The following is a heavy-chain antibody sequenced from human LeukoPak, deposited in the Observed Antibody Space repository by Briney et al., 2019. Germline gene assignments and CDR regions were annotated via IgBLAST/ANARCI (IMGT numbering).Heavy chain of an antibody. D-gene: IGHD6-19*01. CDR1: GYTFTSYY. CDR2: INPSCGST. Sequence: GASVEVFCKASGYTFTSYYMHWVRQAPGQGLEWMGIINPSCGSTSYAQQFQGRVTMTRDTSTRTVYMELRSLRSEDTAVYYCASDRAVAGTLFDYWGQGTLVTVSS. V-gene: IGHV1-46*01. J-gene: IGHJ4*02. CDR3: ASDRAVAGTLFDY.